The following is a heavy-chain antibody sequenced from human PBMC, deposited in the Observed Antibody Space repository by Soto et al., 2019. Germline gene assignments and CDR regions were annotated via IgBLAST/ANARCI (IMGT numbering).Heavy chain of an antibody. CDR3: AREGQQGIAVAPGMDV. V-gene: IGHV1-3*01. J-gene: IGHJ6*02. CDR2: INAGNGNT. Sequence: ASVKVSCKASGYTFTSYAMHWVRQAPGQRLEWMGWINAGNGNTKYSQKFQGRVTITRDTSASTAYMELSSLRSDDTAVYYCAREGQQGIAVAPGMDVWGQGTTVTVSS. CDR1: GYTFTSYA. D-gene: IGHD6-19*01.